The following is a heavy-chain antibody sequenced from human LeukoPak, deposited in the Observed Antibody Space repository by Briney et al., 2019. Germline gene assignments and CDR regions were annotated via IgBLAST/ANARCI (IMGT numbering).Heavy chain of an antibody. J-gene: IGHJ4*02. CDR2: TNEGGSDK. V-gene: IGHV3-7*01. D-gene: IGHD6-13*01. CDR3: ASTPESSSSCLDY. CDR1: GFTFSNSW. Sequence: GGSLRLSCAASGFTFSNSWTSWLRQAPGKGLEWVAHTNEGGSDKYYVDSVKGRFTISRDNVKSSLYLQMNSLRAGDTALYYCASTPESSSSCLDYWGQGTLVTVPS.